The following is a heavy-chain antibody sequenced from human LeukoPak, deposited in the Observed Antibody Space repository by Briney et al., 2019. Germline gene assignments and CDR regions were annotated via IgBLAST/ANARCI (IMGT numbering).Heavy chain of an antibody. J-gene: IGHJ4*02. Sequence: PSETLSLTCAVSGGSISSGDCSWSWIRQPPGKGLEWIGYIYYTDTYYNPSLKSRVTISLDTSKNQFSLKLSSVTAADTAVYYCASHSGGYAYWGQGTLVTVSS. CDR1: GGSISSGDCS. CDR3: ASHSGGYAY. D-gene: IGHD5-12*01. V-gene: IGHV4-30-4*07. CDR2: IYYTDT.